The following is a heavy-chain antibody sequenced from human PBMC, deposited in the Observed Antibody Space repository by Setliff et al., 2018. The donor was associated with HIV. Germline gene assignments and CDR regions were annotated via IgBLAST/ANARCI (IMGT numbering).Heavy chain of an antibody. D-gene: IGHD3-10*01. CDR2: ISSDGSST. Sequence: GSLRLSCAASGFTFSSYWMHWVRQAPGKGLVWVSRISSDGSSTSYADSVKGRFSISRDNSKNTVYLEMNSLRAEDTAVYYCAKNDARGVVITYFDHWGQGTLVTVSS. J-gene: IGHJ4*02. CDR1: GFTFSSYW. CDR3: AKNDARGVVITYFDH. V-gene: IGHV3-74*01.